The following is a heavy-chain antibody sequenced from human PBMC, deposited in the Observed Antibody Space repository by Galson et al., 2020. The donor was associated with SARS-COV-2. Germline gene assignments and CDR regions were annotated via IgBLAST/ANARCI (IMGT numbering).Heavy chain of an antibody. V-gene: IGHV4-31*03. D-gene: IGHD2-2*01. CDR1: GGSINSGDFY. Sequence: ASETLSLTCTVSGGSINSGDFYWTWIRQYPGGGLEWIGYIDYSGTTYYNPSLKGRLTISEDTSKNLFSLNVNSVTAADTAVYYCARGSSTTWEYFDYWGQGTLVTVSS. CDR2: IDYSGTT. CDR3: ARGSSTTWEYFDY. J-gene: IGHJ4*02.